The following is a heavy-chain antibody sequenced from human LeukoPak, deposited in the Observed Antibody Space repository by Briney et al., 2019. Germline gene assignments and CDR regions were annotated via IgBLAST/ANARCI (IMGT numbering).Heavy chain of an antibody. Sequence: ASVKVSCKASGGTFSSYAISWVRQAPGQGLEWMGGIIPIFGTANYAQKFQGRVTITADESTSTAYMELSSLRSEDTAVYYCARGKGCSSTSCYTNYYYGMDVWGKGTTVTVSS. CDR3: ARGKGCSSTSCYTNYYYGMDV. D-gene: IGHD2-2*02. CDR2: IIPIFGTA. J-gene: IGHJ6*04. V-gene: IGHV1-69*13. CDR1: GGTFSSYA.